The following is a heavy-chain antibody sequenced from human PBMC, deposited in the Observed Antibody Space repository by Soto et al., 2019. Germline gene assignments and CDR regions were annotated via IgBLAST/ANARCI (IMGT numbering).Heavy chain of an antibody. CDR3: ARVRKLVGYFYSYMDV. D-gene: IGHD6-6*01. V-gene: IGHV1-18*01. J-gene: IGHJ6*03. Sequence: QVQLLQSGAEVKKPGASVKVSCKASGYTFTNYGITWVRQAPGQGLEWMGWISAYNGDTHYTQRLQGRVTMTTDTSTSTAYMELRGLRSDDTAVYYCARVRKLVGYFYSYMDVWGKGTTVTVSS. CDR2: ISAYNGDT. CDR1: GYTFTNYG.